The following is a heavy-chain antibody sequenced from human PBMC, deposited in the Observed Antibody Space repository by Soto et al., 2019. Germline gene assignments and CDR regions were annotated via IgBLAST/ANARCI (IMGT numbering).Heavy chain of an antibody. D-gene: IGHD3-22*01. CDR1: GGSISSYY. V-gene: IGHV4-59*01. CDR3: AREKTYYYYSSGYSPGHFDY. J-gene: IGHJ4*02. Sequence: PSETLSLTCTVSGGSISSYYWSWIRQPPGKGLEWIGYIYYSGSTNYNPSLKSRVTISVDTSKNQFSLKLSSVTAADTAVYYCAREKTYYYYSSGYSPGHFDYWGQGTLVTVSS. CDR2: IYYSGST.